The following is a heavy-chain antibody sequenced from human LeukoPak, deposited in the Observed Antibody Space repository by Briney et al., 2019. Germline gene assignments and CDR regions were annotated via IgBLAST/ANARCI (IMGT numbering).Heavy chain of an antibody. J-gene: IGHJ6*02. D-gene: IGHD3-9*01. CDR3: ARAPRGSYDILTGYFWSDYYYGMDV. CDR1: GYTFTSYD. V-gene: IGHV1-8*01. Sequence: GPVKVSCKASGYTFTSYDISWVRQATGQGLEWMGWMNPNSGNTGYAQKFQGRVTMTRNTSISTAYMELSSLRSEDTAVYYCARAPRGSYDILTGYFWSDYYYGMDVWGQGTTVTVSS. CDR2: MNPNSGNT.